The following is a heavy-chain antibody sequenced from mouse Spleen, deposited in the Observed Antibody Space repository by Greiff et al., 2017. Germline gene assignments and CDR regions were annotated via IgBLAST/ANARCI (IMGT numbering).Heavy chain of an antibody. CDR1: GYTFTEYI. CDR3: ARHEAGDYGSSYVTWFAY. V-gene: IGHV1-62-2*01. D-gene: IGHD1-1*01. Sequence: SGAGLVKPGASVKLSCKASGYTFTEYIIHWVKQRSGQGLEWIGWFYPGSGSIKYNEKFKDKATLTADKSSSTVYMELSRLTSEDSAVYFCARHEAGDYGSSYVTWFAYWGQGTLVTVSA. J-gene: IGHJ3*01. CDR2: FYPGSGSI.